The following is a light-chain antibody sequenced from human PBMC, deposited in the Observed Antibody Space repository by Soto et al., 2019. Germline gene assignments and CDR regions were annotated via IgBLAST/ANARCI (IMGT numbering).Light chain of an antibody. J-gene: IGKJ1*01. V-gene: IGKV1-5*03. CDR2: KAS. Sequence: DIQVTQSPSTLSASVGDRVTINCRASQNINDWLAWYQQKSGKAPKVLIYKASSLESGVPSRFSGSGSGTEFTLTISSLQTEDFATYYCQQYGANSPWTFGQGTNVEIK. CDR3: QQYGANSPWT. CDR1: QNINDW.